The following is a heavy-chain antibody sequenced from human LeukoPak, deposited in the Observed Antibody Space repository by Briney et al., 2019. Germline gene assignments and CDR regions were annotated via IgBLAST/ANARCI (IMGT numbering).Heavy chain of an antibody. CDR1: GGSLSGYY. CDR3: ARVSTGNWFDP. Sequence: PSETLSLTCAVYGGSLSGYYWSWIHQPPGKGLEWIGEINHSEITNYNPSLKSRVTMSEDTSKNQFSLKLSSVTAADTAVYYCARVSTGNWFDPWGQGILVTVSS. J-gene: IGHJ5*02. V-gene: IGHV4-34*01. CDR2: INHSEIT.